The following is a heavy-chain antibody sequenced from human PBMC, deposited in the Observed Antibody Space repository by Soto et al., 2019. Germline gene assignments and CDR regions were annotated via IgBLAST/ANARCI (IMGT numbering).Heavy chain of an antibody. CDR3: ARAETYYYDSSGYGA. J-gene: IGHJ4*02. V-gene: IGHV3-30-3*01. CDR1: GFTFSSYA. Sequence: QVQLVESGGGVVQPGRSLRLSCAASGFTFSSYAMHWVRQAPGKGLEWVAVISYDGSNKYHADSVKGRFTISRDNSKNTLYLQMNSLRAEDTAVYYCARAETYYYDSSGYGAWGQGTLVTVSS. D-gene: IGHD3-22*01. CDR2: ISYDGSNK.